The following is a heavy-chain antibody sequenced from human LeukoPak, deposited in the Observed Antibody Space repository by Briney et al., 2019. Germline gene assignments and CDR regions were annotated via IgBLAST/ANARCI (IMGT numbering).Heavy chain of an antibody. J-gene: IGHJ3*02. V-gene: IGHV3-30*03. Sequence: GRSLRLSWAASGFTFSSYGMHWVRQAPGKVLEWVAVISYDGSNKYYADSVKGRFTISRDNSKNTLYLQMNSLRAEDTAVYYCARAPKITIFEDIWGQGTMVTVSS. D-gene: IGHD3-3*01. CDR1: GFTFSSYG. CDR2: ISYDGSNK. CDR3: ARAPKITIFEDI.